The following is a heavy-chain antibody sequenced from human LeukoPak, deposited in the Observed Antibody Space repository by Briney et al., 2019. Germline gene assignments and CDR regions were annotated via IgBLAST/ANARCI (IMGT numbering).Heavy chain of an antibody. CDR3: ARLVREVIALNYGMDV. Sequence: SETLSLTCTVSGGSISPYYWGWIRQPPGKGLEWIGSIYYSGSTYYNPFLKSRVTISVDTSKNQFSLKLSSVTAADTAVYYCARLVREVIALNYGMDVWGQGTTVTVSS. J-gene: IGHJ6*02. CDR2: IYYSGST. CDR1: GGSISPYY. D-gene: IGHD3-10*02. V-gene: IGHV4-39*07.